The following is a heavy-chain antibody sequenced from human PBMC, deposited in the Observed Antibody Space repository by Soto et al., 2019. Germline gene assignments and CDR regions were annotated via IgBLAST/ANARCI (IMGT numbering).Heavy chain of an antibody. J-gene: IGHJ5*02. Sequence: ASVKVSCKASGYTFTSYDINWVRQATGQGLEWMGWMNPNSGNTNYAQKLQGWVTMTRDTSISTAYMELSRLRSDDTAVYYCAREGEIAAAFNWFDPWGQGTLVTVSS. CDR1: GYTFTSYD. CDR2: MNPNSGNT. CDR3: AREGEIAAAFNWFDP. V-gene: IGHV1-8*01. D-gene: IGHD6-13*01.